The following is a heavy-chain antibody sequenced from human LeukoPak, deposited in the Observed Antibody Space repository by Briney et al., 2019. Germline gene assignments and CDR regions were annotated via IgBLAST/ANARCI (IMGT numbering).Heavy chain of an antibody. CDR3: ARGRSWLYYFDY. CDR2: INSDGSST. D-gene: IGHD6-13*01. J-gene: IGHJ4*02. Sequence: GGSLRLSCAASGFTFSSYWMHWVRQAPGKGLVWVSRINSDGSSTSYADSVEGRFTISRDNAKNTLYLQMNSLRAEDTAVYYCARGRSWLYYFDYWGQGTLVTVSS. V-gene: IGHV3-74*01. CDR1: GFTFSSYW.